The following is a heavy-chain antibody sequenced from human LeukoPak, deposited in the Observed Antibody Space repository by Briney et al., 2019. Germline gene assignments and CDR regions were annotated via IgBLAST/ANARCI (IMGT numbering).Heavy chain of an antibody. Sequence: APVKVSCKAPGSSFTSYGSTWVGQAPGQGLECLGGINPYKGNTNYAQKVQGRVTMTTDTSTSTAYMDLGSLRSDDTAVYYCARERSGWFFSNWGQGTLVTVST. D-gene: IGHD6-19*01. CDR1: GSSFTSYG. CDR2: INPYKGNT. CDR3: ARERSGWFFSN. J-gene: IGHJ4*02. V-gene: IGHV1-18*01.